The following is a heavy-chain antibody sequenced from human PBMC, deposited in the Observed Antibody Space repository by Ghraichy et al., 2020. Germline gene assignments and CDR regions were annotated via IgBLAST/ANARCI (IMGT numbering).Heavy chain of an antibody. Sequence: SETLSLTCTVSGGSISSSNYYWGWIRQPPGKGLEWIGSIHHSGSTYYDPSLKSRIMISVDTSKNQFSLNLSSVTAADTAVYYCAGSVAIIRYFEIWGRGTLVTVSS. J-gene: IGHJ2*01. CDR3: AGSVAIIRYFEI. D-gene: IGHD3-10*01. CDR2: IHHSGST. CDR1: GGSISSSNYY. V-gene: IGHV4-39*01.